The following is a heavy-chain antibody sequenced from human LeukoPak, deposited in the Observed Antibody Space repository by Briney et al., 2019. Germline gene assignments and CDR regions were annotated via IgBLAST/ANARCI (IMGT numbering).Heavy chain of an antibody. CDR1: GGFNTHYY. J-gene: IGHJ4*02. CDR3: ARGQWLPVFDF. V-gene: IGHV4-59*01. Sequence: SETLSLTCSVSGGFNTHYYWTWIRQPPGKGLELIGYIYHSGSTNYNPSLNSRVTISVDTSKNHFSLKLSSVTAADTAVYYCARGQWLPVFDFWGQETLVTVSS. CDR2: IYHSGST. D-gene: IGHD3-22*01.